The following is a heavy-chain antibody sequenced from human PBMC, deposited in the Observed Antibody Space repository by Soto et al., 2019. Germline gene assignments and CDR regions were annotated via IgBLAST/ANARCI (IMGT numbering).Heavy chain of an antibody. Sequence: PGGSLRLSCAASGFTFSNYWMSWVRQAPGKGLEWVANIKGDGNEIYYVDSVKGRFTISRDNAKNSLYLQMNSLRAEDTAVYYCARLVSAAANDYWGQGALVTVPS. D-gene: IGHD1-26*01. J-gene: IGHJ4*02. CDR3: ARLVSAAANDY. V-gene: IGHV3-7*04. CDR2: IKGDGNEI. CDR1: GFTFSNYW.